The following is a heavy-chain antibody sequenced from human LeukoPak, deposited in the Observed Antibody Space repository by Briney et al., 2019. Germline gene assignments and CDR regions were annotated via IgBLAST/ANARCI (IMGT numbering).Heavy chain of an antibody. V-gene: IGHV4-59*12. CDR3: ARVSLVRGAPDYYFDY. Sequence: SETLSLTCTVSGGSMSSNYWSWIRQPPGKGLEWIGYIYNSGTIYYSGSTNYNPSLKSRVTMSVDTSKNQFSLRLSSVTAADTAVYYCARVSLVRGAPDYYFDYWGQGTLVTVSS. CDR1: GGSMSSNY. J-gene: IGHJ4*02. CDR2: IYNSGTIYYSGST. D-gene: IGHD3-10*01.